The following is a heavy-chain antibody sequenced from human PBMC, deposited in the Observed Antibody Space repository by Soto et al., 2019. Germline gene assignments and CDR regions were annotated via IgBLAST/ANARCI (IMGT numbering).Heavy chain of an antibody. Sequence: PSETLSLTCTVSGGSISSSSYYWGWIRQPPGKGLEWIGSIYYSGSTYYNPSLKSRVTISVDTSKNQFSLKLSSVTAADTAVYYCARHGPVIGPPSDIVATILVFDYWGQGTLVTVSS. CDR3: ARHGPVIGPPSDIVATILVFDY. V-gene: IGHV4-39*01. CDR2: IYYSGST. CDR1: GGSISSSSYY. D-gene: IGHD5-12*01. J-gene: IGHJ4*02.